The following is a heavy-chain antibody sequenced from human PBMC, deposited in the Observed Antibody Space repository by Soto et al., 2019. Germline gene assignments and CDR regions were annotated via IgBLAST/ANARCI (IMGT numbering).Heavy chain of an antibody. CDR2: ISAYNGNT. D-gene: IGHD3-3*01. CDR3: ARSWTSGRFLITHYYYMDV. V-gene: IGHV1-18*01. CDR1: GYTFTSYG. Sequence: ASVKVSCKASGYTFTSYGISWVRHAPGQGLEWMGWISAYNGNTNYAQKLQGRVTMTTDTSTSTAYMELRSLRSDDTAVYYCARSWTSGRFLITHYYYMDVWGKGTTVTVSS. J-gene: IGHJ6*03.